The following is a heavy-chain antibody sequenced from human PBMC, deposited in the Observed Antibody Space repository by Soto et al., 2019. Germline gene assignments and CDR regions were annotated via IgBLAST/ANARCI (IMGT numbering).Heavy chain of an antibody. CDR1: GGTFSSYA. V-gene: IGHV1-69*05. CDR2: IIPIFGTA. Sequence: QVQLVQSGAEVKKPGSSVKVSCKASGGTFSSYAISWVRQAPGQGLEWMGGIIPIFGTANYAQKFQVRVTITTDESTSTAYMELSRLRSEDTGVYYCASVFERSVRGVIFDYWGQGTLVTVSS. J-gene: IGHJ4*02. CDR3: ASVFERSVRGVIFDY. D-gene: IGHD3-10*01.